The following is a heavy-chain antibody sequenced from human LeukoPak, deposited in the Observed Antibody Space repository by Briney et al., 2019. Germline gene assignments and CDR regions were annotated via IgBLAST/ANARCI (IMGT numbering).Heavy chain of an antibody. CDR2: ISSSGSTI. D-gene: IGHD1-26*01. Sequence: GGSLRLSCAASGFTFSSYGMHWVRQAPGKGLEWVSYISSSGSTIYYADSVKGRFTISRDNAKNSLYLQMNSLRAEDTAVYYCARDRGSYEAIGDYWGQGTLVTVSS. J-gene: IGHJ4*02. CDR3: ARDRGSYEAIGDY. V-gene: IGHV3-48*04. CDR1: GFTFSSYG.